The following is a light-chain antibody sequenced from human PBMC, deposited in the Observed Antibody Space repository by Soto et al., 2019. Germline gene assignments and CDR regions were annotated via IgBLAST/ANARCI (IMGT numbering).Light chain of an antibody. CDR1: QGISSY. CDR2: AAS. V-gene: IGKV1-9*01. Sequence: IQLTQSASSLSASLGDRVTITWGASQGISSYLAWYQQKQGKAPKLLIYAASTLQSGVPSRVSGSGSGTDFNLTISSLQTEDFATYYCQQLNSYPPTFGQGTKVDIK. J-gene: IGKJ1*01. CDR3: QQLNSYPPT.